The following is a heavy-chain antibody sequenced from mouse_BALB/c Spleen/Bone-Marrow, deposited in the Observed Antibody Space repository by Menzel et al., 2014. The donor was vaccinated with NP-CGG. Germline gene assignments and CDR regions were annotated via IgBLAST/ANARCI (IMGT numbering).Heavy chain of an antibody. J-gene: IGHJ4*01. CDR1: GFSLTSYG. CDR2: IWAGGST. CDR3: ARYGYFYAMDY. D-gene: IGHD2-2*01. V-gene: IGHV2-9*02. Sequence: VQLVESGPGLVAPSQSLSITCTVSGFSLTSYGVHWVRQPPGKGLEWLGVIWAGGSTNYNSAFMARLSISKDNSKSXVFLKMNSLQTDDTAMYYCARYGYFYAMDYWGQGTSVTVSS.